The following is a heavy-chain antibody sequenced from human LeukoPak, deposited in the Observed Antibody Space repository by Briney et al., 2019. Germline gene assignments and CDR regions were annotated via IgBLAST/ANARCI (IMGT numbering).Heavy chain of an antibody. CDR3: ARDLHCGGDCYPLTY. CDR1: GFTFSGFG. D-gene: IGHD2-21*01. CDR2: ISSTSRTI. J-gene: IGHJ4*02. V-gene: IGHV3-48*01. Sequence: GGSLRLSCAASGFTFSGFGMNWVRQAPGRGLECLSYISSTSRTIYYADSVKGRFTISRDNAKNSLYLQMNSLRAEDTAVYYCARDLHCGGDCYPLTYWGQGTLVTVSS.